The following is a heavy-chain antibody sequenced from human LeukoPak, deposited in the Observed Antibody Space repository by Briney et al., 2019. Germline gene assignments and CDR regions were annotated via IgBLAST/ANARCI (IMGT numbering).Heavy chain of an antibody. V-gene: IGHV4-59*08. CDR3: ARQGYSAYEILDY. CDR2: IYYSGST. CDR1: GGSISSYY. Sequence: SETLSLTCTVSGGSISSYYWSWIRQPPGKGLEWIGYIYYSGSTNYSPSLKSRVTISVDTSKNQFSLKLSSVTAADTAVYYCARQGYSAYEILDYWGQGALVTVSS. J-gene: IGHJ4*02. D-gene: IGHD5-12*01.